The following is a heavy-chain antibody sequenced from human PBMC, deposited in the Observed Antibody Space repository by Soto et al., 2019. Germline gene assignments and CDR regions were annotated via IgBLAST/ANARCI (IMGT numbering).Heavy chain of an antibody. CDR1: GFTFSSYW. D-gene: IGHD3-22*01. CDR2: IKQDGSEK. J-gene: IGHJ4*02. V-gene: IGHV3-7*03. CDR3: AREKWLSPPDY. Sequence: GGSLRLSCAASGFTFSSYWMSWVRQAPGKGLEWVANIKQDGSEKYYVDSVKGRFTTSRDNAKNSLYLQMNSLRAEDTAVYYCAREKWLSPPDYWGQGTLVTVSS.